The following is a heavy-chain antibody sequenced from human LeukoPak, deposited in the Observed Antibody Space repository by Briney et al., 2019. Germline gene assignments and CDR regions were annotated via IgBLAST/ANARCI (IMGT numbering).Heavy chain of an antibody. CDR1: GYTFTSYY. CDR3: ASRVTANSVFDY. V-gene: IGHV1-46*01. Sequence: ASVKVSCKASGYTFTSYYIHWVRQAPGQGLGWMGIINPSAGSTTFAQDFRGRVTMTRDMSTSTVYMELSSLRSEDTAIYYCASRVTANSVFDYWGQGTLVTVSS. D-gene: IGHD2-21*02. J-gene: IGHJ4*02. CDR2: INPSAGST.